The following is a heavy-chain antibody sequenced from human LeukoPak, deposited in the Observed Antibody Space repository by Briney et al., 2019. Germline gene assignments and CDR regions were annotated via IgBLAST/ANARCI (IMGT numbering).Heavy chain of an antibody. Sequence: GGSLRLSCAASGFNFSSYGMHWVRQAPGKGLEWVAFIRYDGSNKYYADSVKGRFTISRDNSKNTLYLQMNSLRAEDTAVYYCARGTSTSCYDWGQGTLVTVSS. CDR2: IRYDGSNK. CDR1: GFNFSSYG. J-gene: IGHJ4*02. D-gene: IGHD2-2*01. V-gene: IGHV3-30*02. CDR3: ARGTSTSCYD.